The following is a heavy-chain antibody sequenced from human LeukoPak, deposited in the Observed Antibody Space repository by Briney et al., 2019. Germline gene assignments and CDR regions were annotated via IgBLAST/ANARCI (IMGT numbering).Heavy chain of an antibody. J-gene: IGHJ4*02. CDR2: ICGSGGST. D-gene: IGHD6-19*01. CDR1: GFTFSSYA. Sequence: PGGSLRLSCAASGFTFSSYAMSWVRQAPGKGLEWVSAICGSGGSTYYADSVKGRFTISRDNSKNTLYLQMNSLRAEDTAVYYCAKERTSIAVATYYFDYWGQGTLVTVSS. CDR3: AKERTSIAVATYYFDY. V-gene: IGHV3-23*01.